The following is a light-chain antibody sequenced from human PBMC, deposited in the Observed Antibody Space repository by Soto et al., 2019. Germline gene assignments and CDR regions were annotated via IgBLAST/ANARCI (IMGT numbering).Light chain of an antibody. CDR1: QSINSW. Sequence: DIQMTQSPSTLSASVGDRVTITCRASQSINSWLAWYQQKPGKAPKVLIYKASGLESGVPSRFGGSGSGTEFTLTISSLQPDDFATYYCQQYNSYPFTFGPGTKVDIK. CDR3: QQYNSYPFT. V-gene: IGKV1-5*03. CDR2: KAS. J-gene: IGKJ3*01.